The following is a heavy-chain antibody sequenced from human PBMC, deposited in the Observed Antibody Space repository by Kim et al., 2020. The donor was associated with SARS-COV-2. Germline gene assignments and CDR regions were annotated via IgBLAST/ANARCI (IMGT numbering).Heavy chain of an antibody. Sequence: GGSLRLSCGVSGLSVSASNVHWVRQASGKGLDWVGRIRGKAIGSATDYAASVKGRFTISRDDSKNTAYLQMNSLKIEDTAVYFCRMWLEEAKRDYWGQGT. J-gene: IGHJ4*02. V-gene: IGHV3-73*01. CDR2: IRGKAIGSAT. D-gene: IGHD5-12*01. CDR1: GLSVSASN. CDR3: RMWLEEAKRDY.